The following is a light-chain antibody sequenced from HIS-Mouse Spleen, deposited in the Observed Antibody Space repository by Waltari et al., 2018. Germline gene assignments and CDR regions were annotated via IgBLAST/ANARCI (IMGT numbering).Light chain of an antibody. J-gene: IGLJ2*01. CDR3: QVWDSSSDHVV. CDR1: NIGSKR. CDR2: DDS. V-gene: IGLV3-21*02. Sequence: SYVLTQPPSVSVAPGQTARSTCGGNNIGSKRVHRYQQKPGPAPVLVVYDDSDRPSGIPERFSGSNSGNTATLTISRVEAGDEADYYCQVWDSSSDHVVFGGGTKLTVL.